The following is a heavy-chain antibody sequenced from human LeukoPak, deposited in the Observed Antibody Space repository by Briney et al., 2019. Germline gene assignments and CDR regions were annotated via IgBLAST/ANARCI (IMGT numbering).Heavy chain of an antibody. CDR3: ARGGYCGTTRCYLAY. D-gene: IGHD2-2*01. V-gene: IGHV4-34*01. CDR2: INHSGST. CDR1: GGSFSDYS. J-gene: IGHJ4*02. Sequence: SETLSLTCAVYGGSFSDYSWNWIRQPPGKGLEWIGEINHSGSTNYNPSLKSRLTISVDTSKNQFSLQLNYVTAADTAVYYCARGGYCGTTRCYLAYWGQGTLVTVSS.